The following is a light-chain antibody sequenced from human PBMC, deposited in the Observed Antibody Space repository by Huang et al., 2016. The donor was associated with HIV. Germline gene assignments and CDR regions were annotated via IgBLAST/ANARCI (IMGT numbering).Light chain of an antibody. J-gene: IGKJ3*01. CDR3: QHYGSSPI. Sequence: EIVLTQSPVTLSLSPGERATLSCSASQTVISTYLGWYQQKPGQPPRLLIYGASTSATGIPDRFSGSWSVTDFTLTIRRLEPEDFAVYYCQHYGSSPIFGPGTRVDLK. CDR1: QTVISTY. CDR2: GAS. V-gene: IGKV3-20*01.